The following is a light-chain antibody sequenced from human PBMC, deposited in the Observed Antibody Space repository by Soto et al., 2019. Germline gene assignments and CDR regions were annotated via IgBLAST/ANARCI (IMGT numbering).Light chain of an antibody. CDR2: AAS. CDR3: QQSYSVPLT. Sequence: DIQMTQSPSSLSASVGDRVTITCRASQNIINYLNWYQRKPGKAPKLLIYAASSLPSGVPSRFSGSGSGTDFTLTISRLRPEDFATFYCQQSYSVPLTFGGGTTVEIK. CDR1: QNIINY. V-gene: IGKV1-39*01. J-gene: IGKJ4*01.